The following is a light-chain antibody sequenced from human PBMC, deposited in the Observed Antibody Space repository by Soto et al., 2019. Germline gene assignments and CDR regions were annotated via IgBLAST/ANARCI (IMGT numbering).Light chain of an antibody. CDR3: QQYGSSPRT. CDR2: DVS. V-gene: IGKV3-20*01. CDR1: SVSSNY. Sequence: SVSSNYLAWYQQKSGQAPSLLIYDVSRRATGIPERFSGSGSGTDFTLIISSLEPEDFAVYYCQQYGSSPRTFGQGTKVDIK. J-gene: IGKJ1*01.